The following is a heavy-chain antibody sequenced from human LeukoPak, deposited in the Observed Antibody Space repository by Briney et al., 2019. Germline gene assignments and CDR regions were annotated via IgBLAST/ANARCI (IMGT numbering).Heavy chain of an antibody. CDR2: IWYDGSNK. V-gene: IGHV3-33*01. CDR3: ARAANVDIVATTHFDY. J-gene: IGHJ4*02. Sequence: GRSLRLSCAASGFTFSSYGMHWVRQAPGKGLEWVAVIWYDGSNKYYADSVKGRFTISRDNSKNMLYLQMNSLRAEDTAVYYYARAANVDIVATTHFDYWGQGTLVTVSS. D-gene: IGHD5-12*01. CDR1: GFTFSSYG.